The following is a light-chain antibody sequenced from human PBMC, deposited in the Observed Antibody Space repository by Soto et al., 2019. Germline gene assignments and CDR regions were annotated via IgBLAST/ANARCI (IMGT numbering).Light chain of an antibody. CDR1: QDISNS. CDR2: GAS. J-gene: IGKJ1*01. V-gene: IGKV1-16*02. Sequence: DIQITHSPSSLSASVGDRVTITCRASQDISNSVDWFQQRPGKAPKALIYGASSLHSGVPSKFSGSGSGTDFTLTISSLQPEDFATYYCLQYNSYPRTLAQGTKVDIK. CDR3: LQYNSYPRT.